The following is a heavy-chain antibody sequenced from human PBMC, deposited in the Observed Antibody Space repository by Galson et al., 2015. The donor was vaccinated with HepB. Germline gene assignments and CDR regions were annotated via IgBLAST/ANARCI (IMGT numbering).Heavy chain of an antibody. Sequence: SLRLSCAASGFTFSSYWMSWVRQAPGKGLEWVANIKQDGSEKYYVDSVKGRFTISRDNAKNSLYLQMNSLRAEDTAVYYCARVLLWFGTHAFDIWGQGTLVTVSS. D-gene: IGHD3-10*01. CDR2: IKQDGSEK. J-gene: IGHJ4*02. CDR3: ARVLLWFGTHAFDI. V-gene: IGHV3-7*03. CDR1: GFTFSSYW.